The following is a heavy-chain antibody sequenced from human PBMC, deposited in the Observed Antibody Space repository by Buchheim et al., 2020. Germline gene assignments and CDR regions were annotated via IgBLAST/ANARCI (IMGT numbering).Heavy chain of an antibody. CDR2: IHSAGSST. CDR1: GFTFSIYW. CDR3: TNLAEQPGRNY. V-gene: IGHV3-74*01. J-gene: IGHJ4*02. D-gene: IGHD6-13*01. Sequence: EVQLVESGGDLVQPGGSLRLSCAASGFTFSIYWMHWVRQAPGKGLVWVSRIHSAGSSTDYADSVKGRFTISRDNAKNTLYLQMNSLRAEDTAVYYCTNLAEQPGRNYWGQGTL.